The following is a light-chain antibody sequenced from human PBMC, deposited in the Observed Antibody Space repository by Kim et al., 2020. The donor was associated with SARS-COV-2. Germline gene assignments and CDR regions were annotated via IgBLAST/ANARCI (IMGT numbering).Light chain of an antibody. CDR1: QSISSW. Sequence: STLSASVGDRVTITCRASQSISSWLAWYQQKPGKAPKLLIYDASSLESGVPSRFSGSGSGTEFTLTISSLQPDDFATYYCQQPRTFGQGTKVEIK. J-gene: IGKJ1*01. CDR2: DAS. CDR3: QQPRT. V-gene: IGKV1-5*01.